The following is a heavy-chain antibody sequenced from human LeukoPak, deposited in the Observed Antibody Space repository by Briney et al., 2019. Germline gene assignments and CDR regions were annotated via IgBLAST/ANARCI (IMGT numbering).Heavy chain of an antibody. Sequence: ASVKVSCKASGYTFTSSGISWVRQAPGQGLEWMGWISAYNGDTNYAQKVQGRVTMTTDTSTSTAYMELSSLRSEDTAVYYCARGISSGYDRVLLWYWGQGTLVTVSS. V-gene: IGHV1-18*01. J-gene: IGHJ4*02. CDR1: GYTFTSSG. CDR3: ARGISSGYDRVLLWY. D-gene: IGHD5-12*01. CDR2: ISAYNGDT.